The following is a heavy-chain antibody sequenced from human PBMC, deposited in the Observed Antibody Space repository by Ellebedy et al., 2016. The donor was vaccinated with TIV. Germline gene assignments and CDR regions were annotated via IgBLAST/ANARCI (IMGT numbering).Heavy chain of an antibody. V-gene: IGHV4-39*07. D-gene: IGHD1-26*01. CDR3: AREVRGEHLHYFDS. CDR2: MYFCGST. J-gene: IGHJ5*01. Sequence: MPGGSLRLSCTVSGGSISSTSYYWGWIRQPPGKGLEWIGNMYFCGSTNYNPSLKSRVTISVDTSENQFSLKLSSLTAADTALYYCAREVRGEHLHYFDSWGHGTLVSVPS. CDR1: GGSISSTSYY.